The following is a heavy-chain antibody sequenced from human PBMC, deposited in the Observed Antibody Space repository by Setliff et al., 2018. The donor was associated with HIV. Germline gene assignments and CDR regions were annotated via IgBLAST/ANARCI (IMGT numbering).Heavy chain of an antibody. D-gene: IGHD3-22*01. CDR3: ARGADASGYFYREYFQH. CDR2: VVPTIHEA. J-gene: IGHJ1*01. CDR1: GVTFNYSF. V-gene: IGHV1-69*13. Sequence: SVKVSCKASGVTFNYSFITWVRQAPGQGLEWMGGVVPTIHEATYAQKFQGRVTITADETATTVYMEMSGLTSEDTAIYYCARGADASGYFYREYFQHWGQGTLVTVSS.